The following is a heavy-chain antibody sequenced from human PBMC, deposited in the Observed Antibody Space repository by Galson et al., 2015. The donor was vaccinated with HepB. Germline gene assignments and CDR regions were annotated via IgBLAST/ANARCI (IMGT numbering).Heavy chain of an antibody. CDR2: VSSSSIYK. CDR3: ARGRGDIGGYYAFDY. J-gene: IGHJ4*02. CDR1: GFTFSTYS. D-gene: IGHD3-22*01. V-gene: IGHV3-21*01. Sequence: SLRLSCAASGFTFSTYSLNWVRQAPGTGLEWVSAVSSSSIYKYYADSVKGRFHISRDNANSSLYGQMNNLRVEDTAVYYCARGRGDIGGYYAFDYWGKGALVTVSS.